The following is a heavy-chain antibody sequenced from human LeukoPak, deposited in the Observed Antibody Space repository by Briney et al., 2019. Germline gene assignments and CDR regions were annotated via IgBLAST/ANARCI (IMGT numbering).Heavy chain of an antibody. CDR1: GDSISGYY. CDR2: IYYSGST. Sequence: SETLSLTCTVSGDSISGYYWSWLRQPPGKGLEWIGYIYYSGSTNYNPSLKSRVTISVDTSKNQFSLKLTSVTAADTAVYYCARGLSAHDYWGQGTLVTVSS. V-gene: IGHV4-59*01. CDR3: ARGLSAHDY. D-gene: IGHD2-15*01. J-gene: IGHJ4*02.